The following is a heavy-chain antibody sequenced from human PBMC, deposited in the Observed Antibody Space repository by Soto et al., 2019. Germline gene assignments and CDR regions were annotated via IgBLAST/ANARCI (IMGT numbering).Heavy chain of an antibody. CDR2: VSIGGST. D-gene: IGHD2-15*01. V-gene: IGHV3-23*01. J-gene: IGHJ4*02. Sequence: LRLSCAASGFTFSSYAMGWVRQGPGKGLEWVAVVSIGGSTHYADSVRGRFTISRDNSKNTLSLQMNSLTAEDTAVYFCAKRRGAGGHFDYRGQGALVTVSS. CDR3: AKRRGAGGHFDY. CDR1: GFTFSSYA.